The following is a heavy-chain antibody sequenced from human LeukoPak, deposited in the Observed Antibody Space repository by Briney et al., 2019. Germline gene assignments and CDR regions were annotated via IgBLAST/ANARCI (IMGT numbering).Heavy chain of an antibody. CDR3: AKGYGWEASYYYYYMDV. J-gene: IGHJ6*03. V-gene: IGHV3-30*02. CDR2: IRYDGSIK. Sequence: GGSLRLSCAASGFTFSDYGMDWVRQAPGKGLEWVAFIRYDGSIKYYTDSVKDRFTISRDNSKNTLYLQMNSLRAEDTAAYYCAKGYGWEASYYYYYMDVWGKGTTVTISS. D-gene: IGHD1-26*01. CDR1: GFTFSDYG.